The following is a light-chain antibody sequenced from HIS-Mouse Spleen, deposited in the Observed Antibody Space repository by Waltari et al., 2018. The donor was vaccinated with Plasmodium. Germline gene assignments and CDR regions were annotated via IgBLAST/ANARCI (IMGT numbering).Light chain of an antibody. J-gene: IGLJ3*02. V-gene: IGLV5-37*01. CDR2: YYSDSKK. CDR1: IPLNVGSYN. Sequence: QPVLTQPPSSSASPGDSARLTCTLPIPLNVGSYNLYWYQQNPGSPPRYLLYYYSDSKKGQGSGVPSRCSGYKDASANTGILLISGLQSEDEADYYCMIWPSNASGVFGGGTKLTVL. CDR3: MIWPSNASGV.